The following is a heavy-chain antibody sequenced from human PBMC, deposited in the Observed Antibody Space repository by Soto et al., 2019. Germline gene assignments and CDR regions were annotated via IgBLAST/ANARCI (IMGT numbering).Heavy chain of an antibody. CDR1: GGSISSGGYS. Sequence: TLSLTCAVSGGSISSGGYSWSWIRQPPGKGLEWIGYIHQTGITYYNPSLKSRVTISLDRSNNQFSLNLSSVTAADTAVYFCARDRKQSNYFDYWGQGTLVTVSS. J-gene: IGHJ4*02. CDR2: IHQTGIT. CDR3: ARDRKQSNYFDY. V-gene: IGHV4-30-2*01.